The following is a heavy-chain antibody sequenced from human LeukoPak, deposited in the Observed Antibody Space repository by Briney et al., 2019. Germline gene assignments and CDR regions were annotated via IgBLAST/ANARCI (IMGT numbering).Heavy chain of an antibody. CDR1: RYTFPSYG. D-gene: IGHD1-1*01. V-gene: IGHV1-18*01. Sequence: ASVKVSCKASRYTFPSYGLSWVRQPPGQGLEWMGWISAYNGNTNYAQKPQGTVTMTTDTSTSTAYMELRSLGPDDPAVYYFARTVHRERRSGFDPWGQGTLVTVSS. CDR3: ARTVHRERRSGFDP. CDR2: ISAYNGNT. J-gene: IGHJ5*02.